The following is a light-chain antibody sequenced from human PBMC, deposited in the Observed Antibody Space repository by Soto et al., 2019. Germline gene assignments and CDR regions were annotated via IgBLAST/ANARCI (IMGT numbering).Light chain of an antibody. V-gene: IGKV4-1*01. CDR1: QSVLYSSNNKNY. Sequence: DIVMTQSPDSLAVSLGERATINCKSSQSVLYSSNNKNYLAWYQKKPGQPPKLLIYWASTRGSGVPDRFSGSGSGTAFTLTIGSLQAEDVAVYYCQQYYTSSWAFGQGTKVDIK. CDR3: QQYYTSSWA. J-gene: IGKJ1*01. CDR2: WAS.